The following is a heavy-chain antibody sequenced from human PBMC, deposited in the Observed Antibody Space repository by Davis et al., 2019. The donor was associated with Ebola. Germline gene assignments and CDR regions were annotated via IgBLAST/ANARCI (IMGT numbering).Heavy chain of an antibody. CDR1: GFTFNTIF. D-gene: IGHD1-1*01. CDR3: ATYVQRGPDD. CDR2: LSDSGYEL. Sequence: PGGSLRLSCAASGFTFNTIFMSFYRQAPGKGLEWVSALSDSGYELRYADSVRGRFTISRDNSKNTVYLQMSSLRADDTAIYYCATYVQRGPDDWGRGTFVTVSS. V-gene: IGHV3-23*01. J-gene: IGHJ4*02.